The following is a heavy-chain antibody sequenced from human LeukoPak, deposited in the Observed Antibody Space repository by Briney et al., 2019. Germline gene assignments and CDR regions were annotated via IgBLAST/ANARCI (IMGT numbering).Heavy chain of an antibody. CDR3: TRSSYTNSWFFY. CDR1: GFTFSNAW. D-gene: IGHD2-8*01. Sequence: PGGSLRLSCAASGFTFSNAWMSWVRQAPGKGLEWVGRIKSRADGGTTDYAAPVKGRFTMSRDDSKKTLYLQMNSLKAEDTAVYYCTRSSYTNSWFFYWGQGSLVTVSS. V-gene: IGHV3-15*01. CDR2: IKSRADGGTT. J-gene: IGHJ4*02.